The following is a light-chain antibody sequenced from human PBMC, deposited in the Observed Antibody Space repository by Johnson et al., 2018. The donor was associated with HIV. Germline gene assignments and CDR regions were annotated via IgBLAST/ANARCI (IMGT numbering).Light chain of an antibody. CDR3: GTWDGSLSAGV. J-gene: IGLJ1*01. CDR2: DHN. Sequence: QSALTQPPSVSAAPGQTVTISCSGSSSNVGSSFVSWYRQVPGTAPKLLIYDHNKRPSGIPGRFSGSKSGPSDTLGITGLQTGDEADYYCGTWDGSLSAGVFGTGTKVTVL. V-gene: IGLV1-51*01. CDR1: SSNVGSSF.